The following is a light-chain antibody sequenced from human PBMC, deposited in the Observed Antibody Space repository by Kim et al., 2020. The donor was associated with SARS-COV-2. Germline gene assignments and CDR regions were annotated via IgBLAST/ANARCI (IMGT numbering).Light chain of an antibody. J-gene: IGKJ2*01. CDR3: QQLHTLPYT. Sequence: SGSVGDRVIITSRAGKDIKTYVAWYQQEPGKAPKLLIHTASTLQSGVPSRFSGSGSGTDFTLTISSPQPEDSATYYCQQLHTLPYTFGQGTKLEI. CDR2: TAS. V-gene: IGKV1-9*01. CDR1: KDIKTY.